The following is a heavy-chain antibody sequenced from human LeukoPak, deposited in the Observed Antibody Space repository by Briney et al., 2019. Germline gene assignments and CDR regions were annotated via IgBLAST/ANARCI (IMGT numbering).Heavy chain of an antibody. CDR1: GYTFTSYY. V-gene: IGHV1-46*01. J-gene: IGHJ4*02. CDR3: AGDLGYCSSTSCYPAY. D-gene: IGHD2-2*01. CDR2: INPSGGST. Sequence: ASVKVSCKASGYTFTSYYMHWVRQAPGQGLEWMGIINPSGGSTSYAQKFQGRVTMTRDTSTSTVYMELSSLRSEDTAVYYCAGDLGYCSSTSCYPAYWGQGTLVTVSS.